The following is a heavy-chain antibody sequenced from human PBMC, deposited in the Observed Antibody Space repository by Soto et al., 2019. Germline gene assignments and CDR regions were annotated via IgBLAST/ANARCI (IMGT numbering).Heavy chain of an antibody. D-gene: IGHD6-13*01. CDR3: ARDPISIAAAGKLPFDY. CDR2: ISTTSFTI. J-gene: IGHJ4*02. Sequence: GGSLRLSCAASGFSFSTCNMDWVRQAPGKRPEWIAYISTTSFTIYYADSVKGRFTISRDNDRNSLYLEMNSLRAEDTAVYYCARDPISIAAAGKLPFDYWGQGT. V-gene: IGHV3-48*01. CDR1: GFSFSTCN.